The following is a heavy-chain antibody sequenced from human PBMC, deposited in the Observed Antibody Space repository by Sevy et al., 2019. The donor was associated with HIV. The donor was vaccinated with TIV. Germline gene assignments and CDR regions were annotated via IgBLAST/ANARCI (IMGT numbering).Heavy chain of an antibody. D-gene: IGHD1-1*01. V-gene: IGHV3-21*01. CDR3: ARGREINWKEGAFDI. CDR2: ISSSSSYI. Sequence: GESLKISCAASGFTFSSYSMNWVRQAPGKGLEWVSSISSSSSYIYYADSVKGRFTISRDNAKNSLYLQMNSLRAEDTAVYYCARGREINWKEGAFDIWGQGTMVTVSS. J-gene: IGHJ3*02. CDR1: GFTFSSYS.